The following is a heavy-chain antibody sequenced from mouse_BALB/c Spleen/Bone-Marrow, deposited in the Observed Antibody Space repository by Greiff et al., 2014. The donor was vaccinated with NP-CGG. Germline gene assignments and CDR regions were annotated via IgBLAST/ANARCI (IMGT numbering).Heavy chain of an antibody. Sequence: VNVVESGPGLVAPSQSLSITCTVSGFSLTDYGVNWVRQPPGKNLEWLGMIWGDGSTDYNSALKSRLSISKDNSQSQVFLKMNSLETEDTARYYCARDLYYYGFDYWGQGTTLTVSS. V-gene: IGHV2-6-7*01. CDR1: GFSLTDYG. CDR2: IWGDGST. D-gene: IGHD1-1*01. J-gene: IGHJ2*01. CDR3: ARDLYYYGFDY.